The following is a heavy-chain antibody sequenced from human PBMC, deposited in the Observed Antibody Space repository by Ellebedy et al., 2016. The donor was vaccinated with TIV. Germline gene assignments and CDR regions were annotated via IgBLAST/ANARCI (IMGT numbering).Heavy chain of an antibody. D-gene: IGHD2-2*01. Sequence: GESLKISCAASGFTFNSYAMSWVRQAPGKGLEWVSTIGDKTYYTDSVKGRFIISSDNSKNTLYLQMNSLRAEDTAVYYCARLWPTSTSRSFDSWGQGILVTVSS. CDR1: GFTFNSYA. V-gene: IGHV3-23*01. CDR2: IGDKT. J-gene: IGHJ4*02. CDR3: ARLWPTSTSRSFDS.